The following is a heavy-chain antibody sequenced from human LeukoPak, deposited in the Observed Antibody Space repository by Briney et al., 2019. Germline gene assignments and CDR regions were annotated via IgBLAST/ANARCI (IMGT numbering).Heavy chain of an antibody. V-gene: IGHV3-21*06. Sequence: GGSLRLSCAASGFTFSDYSMNWVRQAPWKGLEWVSSISSRSTYRYYADSVKGRFTICRDNAKNSLCLQMNSLRAEDTAVYYCARDMTTATTSYLQHWGQGTLVTVSS. CDR3: ARDMTTATTSYLQH. CDR1: GFTFSDYS. J-gene: IGHJ1*01. D-gene: IGHD4-17*01. CDR2: ISSRSTYR.